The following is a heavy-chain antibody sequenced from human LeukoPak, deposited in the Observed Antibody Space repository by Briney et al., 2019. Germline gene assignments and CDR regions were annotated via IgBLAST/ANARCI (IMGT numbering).Heavy chain of an antibody. Sequence: SQTLFLTCAVSGGSISSGGYSWSWIRQPPGKGLEWIGYIYHSGSTYYNPSLKSRVTISVDRSKNQFSLKLSSVTAADTAVYYCARDRSYDSSGLDYWGQGTLVTVSS. CDR3: ARDRSYDSSGLDY. D-gene: IGHD3-22*01. V-gene: IGHV4-30-2*01. J-gene: IGHJ4*02. CDR2: IYHSGST. CDR1: GGSISSGGYS.